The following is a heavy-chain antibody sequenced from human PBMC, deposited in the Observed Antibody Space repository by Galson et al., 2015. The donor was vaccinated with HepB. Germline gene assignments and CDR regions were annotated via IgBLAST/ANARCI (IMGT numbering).Heavy chain of an antibody. J-gene: IGHJ5*02. Sequence: SLRLSCAPSGFSFSEAWMNWVRQAPGKGLEWVGRIKSKGDGGTKEYAAPVQGRFTISRDDSRNTLYLQMNNLETEDTAVYHCTTLGWSGKNTWFDPWGQGTLVTVSS. D-gene: IGHD3-3*01. CDR2: IKSKGDGGTK. V-gene: IGHV3-15*07. CDR1: GFSFSEAW. CDR3: TTLGWSGKNTWFDP.